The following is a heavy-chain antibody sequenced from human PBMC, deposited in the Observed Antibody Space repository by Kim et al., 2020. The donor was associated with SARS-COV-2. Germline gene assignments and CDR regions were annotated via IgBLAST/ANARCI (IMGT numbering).Heavy chain of an antibody. CDR3: ARGTSIAAAGGYWYFDL. CDR2: ISYDGSNK. CDR1: GFTFSSYA. J-gene: IGHJ2*01. D-gene: IGHD6-13*01. Sequence: GGSLRLSCAASGFTFSSYAMHWVRQAPGKGLEWVAVISYDGSNKYYADSVKGRFTISRDNSKNTLYLQMNSLRAEDTAVYYCARGTSIAAAGGYWYFDLWGRGTLVTVSS. V-gene: IGHV3-30-3*01.